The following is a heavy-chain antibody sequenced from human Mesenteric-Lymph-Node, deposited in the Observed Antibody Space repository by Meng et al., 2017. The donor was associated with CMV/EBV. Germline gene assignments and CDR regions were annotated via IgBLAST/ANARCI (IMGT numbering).Heavy chain of an antibody. Sequence: SVKVSCKASRGTFSNYAISWVRQAPGQGLEWMGGIIPIYGTPDYAQKFQGRVTITTDESTSTAYMELSSLRSEDTAVYYCARAGIDPRRGNYYGMDVWGRGTTVTVSS. V-gene: IGHV1-69*05. CDR2: IIPIYGTP. CDR1: RGTFSNYA. J-gene: IGHJ6*02. CDR3: ARAGIDPRRGNYYGMDV. D-gene: IGHD6-6*01.